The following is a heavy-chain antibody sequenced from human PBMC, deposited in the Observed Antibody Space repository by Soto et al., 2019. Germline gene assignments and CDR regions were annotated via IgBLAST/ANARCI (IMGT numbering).Heavy chain of an antibody. CDR2: IYYSGST. CDR3: ARMVRVAAGINWFDP. CDR1: GGSISSYY. Sequence: SETLSLTCTVSGGSISSYYWSWIRQPPGKGLEWIGYIYYSGSTNYNPSLKSRVTISVDTSKNQFSLKLSSVTAADTALYYCARMVRVAAGINWFDPWGQGTLVTVSS. D-gene: IGHD3-10*01. V-gene: IGHV4-59*01. J-gene: IGHJ5*02.